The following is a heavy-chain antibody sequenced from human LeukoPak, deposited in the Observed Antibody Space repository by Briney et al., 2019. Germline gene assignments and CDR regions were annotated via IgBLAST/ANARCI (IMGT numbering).Heavy chain of an antibody. Sequence: ISHRGQNTYYAYSVKGRFTISRDNSKNTLYLQMNSLRAEDTAVYYCTKDLGSTTSYFDSWGQGILVTVSS. D-gene: IGHD7-27*01. CDR2: ISHRGQNT. V-gene: IGHV3-23*01. J-gene: IGHJ4*02. CDR3: TKDLGSTTSYFDS.